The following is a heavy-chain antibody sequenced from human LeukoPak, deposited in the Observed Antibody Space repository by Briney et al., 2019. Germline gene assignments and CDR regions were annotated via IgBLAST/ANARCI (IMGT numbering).Heavy chain of an antibody. V-gene: IGHV3-7*01. CDR2: IKEDESEK. CDR3: ARDAPYSSSHPFWTYFGMDV. Sequence: GGSLRLSCAASGFTFSSYWMSWVRQAPGKGLEWVANIKEDESEKYYVDSVKGRFTISRDNAKNSLYLQMNSLRVEDTAVFYCARDAPYSSSHPFWTYFGMDVWGQGTTVTVPS. CDR1: GFTFSSYW. D-gene: IGHD6-13*01. J-gene: IGHJ6*02.